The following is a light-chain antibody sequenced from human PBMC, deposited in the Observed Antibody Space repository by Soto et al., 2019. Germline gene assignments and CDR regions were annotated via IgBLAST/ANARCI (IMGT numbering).Light chain of an antibody. CDR2: GVT. CDR1: SSDFGGYNY. Sequence: QSALTQPPSASGSPGQSVTISCTGTSSDFGGYNYVSWYQQHPGKAPKLIIYGVTKRPSGVPDRFSGSKSGNTASLTVSGLQAEDEADYYCSSYAGSNSYVFGTGTKLTVL. CDR3: SSYAGSNSYV. V-gene: IGLV2-8*01. J-gene: IGLJ1*01.